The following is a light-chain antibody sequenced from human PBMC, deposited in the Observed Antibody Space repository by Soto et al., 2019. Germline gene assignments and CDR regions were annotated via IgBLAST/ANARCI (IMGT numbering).Light chain of an antibody. CDR2: TLS. CDR3: MQRIEFPYT. J-gene: IGKJ2*01. V-gene: IGKV2-40*01. Sequence: DIVMTQTPLSLPVTPGEPASISCRSSQSLLDSDDGNTYLDWYLQKPGQSPQLLIYTLSYRAYGVPDKFSGSGPGTDFTLKISRVEAEDVGVYYCMQRIEFPYTFGQGTKLEIK. CDR1: QSLLDSDDGNTY.